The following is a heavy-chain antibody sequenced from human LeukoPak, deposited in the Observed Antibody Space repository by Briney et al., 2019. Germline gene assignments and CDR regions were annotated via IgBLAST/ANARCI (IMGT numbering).Heavy chain of an antibody. CDR2: IYYSGST. Sequence: PSETLSLTCTVSGGSISSSSYYWGWIRQPLGKGLEWIGSIYYSGSTYYNPSLKSRVTISVDTSKNQFSLKLSSVTAADTAVYYCARRDIVATTLDYWGQGTLVTVSS. V-gene: IGHV4-39*01. D-gene: IGHD5-12*01. CDR1: GGSISSSSYY. J-gene: IGHJ4*02. CDR3: ARRDIVATTLDY.